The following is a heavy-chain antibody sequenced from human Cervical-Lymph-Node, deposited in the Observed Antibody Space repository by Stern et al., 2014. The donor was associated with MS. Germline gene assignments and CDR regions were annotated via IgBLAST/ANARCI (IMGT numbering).Heavy chain of an antibody. CDR2: IYYSGST. CDR1: GGSISSYY. V-gene: IGHV4-59*01. J-gene: IGHJ4*02. D-gene: IGHD6-13*01. CDR3: ARGRYSSSWRWTYYFDY. Sequence: QVQLQESGPGLVKPSETLSLTCTVSGGSISSYYWSWIRQPPGKGLEWIGYIYYSGSTNYNPSLKSRVTISVDTSKNQFSLKLSSVTAADTAVYYCARGRYSSSWRWTYYFDYWGQGTLVTVSS.